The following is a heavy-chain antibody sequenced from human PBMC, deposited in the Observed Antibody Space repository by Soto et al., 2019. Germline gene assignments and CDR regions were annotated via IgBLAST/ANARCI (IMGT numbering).Heavy chain of an antibody. CDR1: GFTFGTYE. Sequence: EVPLVESGGGLVQPGGSLRLSCAASGFTFGTYEMNWVRQAPGKGLEWVSYISRSGSTIYYADSVKGRFTISRDNAKNSLYLQLNSLRAEDTAVYYCARDPSVSSSSYLSYYYGMDVWGQGTTVTVSS. J-gene: IGHJ6*02. CDR2: ISRSGSTI. CDR3: ARDPSVSSSSYLSYYYGMDV. V-gene: IGHV3-48*03. D-gene: IGHD6-6*01.